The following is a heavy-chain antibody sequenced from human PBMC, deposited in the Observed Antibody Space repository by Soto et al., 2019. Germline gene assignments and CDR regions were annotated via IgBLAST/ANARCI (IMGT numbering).Heavy chain of an antibody. J-gene: IGHJ4*02. Sequence: GESVTISCKVSGYRFTSYWIAWVLQMPGKRLEWMAIINPGDSETKYSPSFQCQVTISADKSINTAYLQWRSLKASDTAMYYCARHATYYDILSGYYFDYWGQGTKVTVSS. D-gene: IGHD3-9*01. CDR1: GYRFTSYW. V-gene: IGHV5-51*01. CDR3: ARHATYYDILSGYYFDY. CDR2: INPGDSET.